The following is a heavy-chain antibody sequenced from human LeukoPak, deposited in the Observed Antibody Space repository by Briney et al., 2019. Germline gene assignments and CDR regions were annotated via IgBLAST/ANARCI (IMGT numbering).Heavy chain of an antibody. D-gene: IGHD5-18*01. Sequence: GGSLRLSCAASGFTFSSYGMHWVRQAPGKGLEWVAVIWYDGRNKYYADSVKGRFTISRDNSKNTLYLQMNSLRAEDTAVYYCARDSVDTAMVTTLDYWGQGTLVTVSS. CDR3: ARDSVDTAMVTTLDY. CDR2: IWYDGRNK. J-gene: IGHJ4*02. V-gene: IGHV3-33*01. CDR1: GFTFSSYG.